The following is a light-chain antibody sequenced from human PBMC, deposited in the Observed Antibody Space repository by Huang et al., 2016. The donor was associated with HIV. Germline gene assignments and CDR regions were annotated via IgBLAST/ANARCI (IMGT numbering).Light chain of an antibody. CDR3: QQRSNWPPEGT. CDR2: DAS. J-gene: IGKJ1*01. CDR1: QSISSY. Sequence: ELVLTQSPATLSLSPGERATLSCRASQSISSYVAWYQQKPGQAPRLLIYDASNGATGVPARFSGSGSGTDFTLTISSLEPEDFAVYYCQQRSNWPPEGTFGQGTKVEIK. V-gene: IGKV3-11*01.